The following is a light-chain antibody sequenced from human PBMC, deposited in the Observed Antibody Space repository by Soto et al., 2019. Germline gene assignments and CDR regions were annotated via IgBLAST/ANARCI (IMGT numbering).Light chain of an antibody. J-gene: IGKJ1*01. CDR2: GAS. CDR1: QSVSNNY. Sequence: EIVLTQSPGTLSLSPGDRATLSCRASQSVSNNYLAWFQQKPGQAPRLLIYGASSRATGIPDRFSGSGSGTDFTLTISRLEPEDLALYYCQQYINWTVGQGTKVDIK. V-gene: IGKV3-20*01. CDR3: QQYINWT.